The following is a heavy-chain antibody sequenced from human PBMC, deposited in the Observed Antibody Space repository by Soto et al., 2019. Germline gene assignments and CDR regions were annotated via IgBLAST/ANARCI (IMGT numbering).Heavy chain of an antibody. CDR3: ARDPGDY. CDR2: INAGNGDT. V-gene: IGHV1-3*01. CDR1: GYSFIVYR. J-gene: IGHJ4*02. D-gene: IGHD3-10*01. Sequence: QVQFVQSGAEVKKPGASVKVSCMTSGYSFIVYRIHWVXQAPGQRLEWMGWINAGNGDTKYSRKFQGRVTITGDTSASTAYMELSSLRSDDTAVYYCARDPGDYWGQGTLVIVSS.